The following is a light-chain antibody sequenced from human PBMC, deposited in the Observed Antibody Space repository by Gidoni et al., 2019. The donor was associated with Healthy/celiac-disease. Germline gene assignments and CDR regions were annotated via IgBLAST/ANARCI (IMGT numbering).Light chain of an antibody. CDR2: GAS. V-gene: IGKV3-15*01. CDR1: QSVSSN. CDR3: QQYNNWPPRT. Sequence: EIVMTQSPATLSVSPGERATRSCRASQSVSSNLAWYQQKPGQSPRLLIYGASTRATGIPARFSGSGSGTEFTLTISSLQSEDFAVYYCQQYNNWPPRTFXXXTKVEIK. J-gene: IGKJ1*01.